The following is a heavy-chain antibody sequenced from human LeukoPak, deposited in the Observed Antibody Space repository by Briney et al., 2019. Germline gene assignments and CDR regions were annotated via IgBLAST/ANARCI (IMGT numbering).Heavy chain of an antibody. D-gene: IGHD3-10*01. CDR1: GGSISSSSYY. CDR2: IYYSGST. CDR3: ARVWFGESSLYYYYAMDV. Sequence: SETLSLTCTVSGGSISSSSYYWGWIRQPPGMGLEWIGNIYYSGSTYYNPSLKSRVTISVDTSKNQFSLKLNSVTAADTAVYYCARVWFGESSLYYYYAMDVWGQGTTVTVSS. V-gene: IGHV4-39*07. J-gene: IGHJ6*02.